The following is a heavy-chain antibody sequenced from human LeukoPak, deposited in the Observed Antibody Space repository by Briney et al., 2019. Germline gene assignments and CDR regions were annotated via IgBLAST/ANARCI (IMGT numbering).Heavy chain of an antibody. D-gene: IGHD3-10*01. Sequence: GGSLRLSCAASGFTFSSYAMHWVRQAPGKGLEWVAVISYDGSNKYYADSVKGRFTISRDNSKNTLYLQMNSLRAEDTAVYYCARDRDGSGSNPIGYWGQGTLVTVSS. V-gene: IGHV3-30*04. J-gene: IGHJ4*02. CDR1: GFTFSSYA. CDR2: ISYDGSNK. CDR3: ARDRDGSGSNPIGY.